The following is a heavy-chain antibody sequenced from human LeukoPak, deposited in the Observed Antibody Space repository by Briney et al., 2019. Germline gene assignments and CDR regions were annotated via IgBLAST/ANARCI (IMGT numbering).Heavy chain of an antibody. CDR1: GFTFSSYG. D-gene: IGHD1-1*01. CDR2: ISYDGSNK. V-gene: IGHV3-30*03. CDR3: ATPATGTTFGY. Sequence: GGSLRLSCAASGFTFSSYGMHWVRQAPGKGLEWVAVISYDGSNKYYADSVRGRFTISRDNSKNTLYLQMNSLRAEDTAVYYCATPATGTTFGYWGQGTLVTVSS. J-gene: IGHJ4*02.